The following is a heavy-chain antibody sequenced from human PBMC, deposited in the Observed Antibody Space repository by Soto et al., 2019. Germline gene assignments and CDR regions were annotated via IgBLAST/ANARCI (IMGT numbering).Heavy chain of an antibody. CDR2: IWNDGSNK. V-gene: IGHV3-33*01. CDR3: ARVRDILVVPAATAFDI. J-gene: IGHJ3*02. D-gene: IGHD2-2*01. Sequence: GGSLRLSCAASGFTFSSYGMHWVRQAPGKGLEWVAVIWNDGSNKYYADPVKGRFTISRDISKNTLYLQMNSLRAEDTAVYYCARVRDILVVPAATAFDIWGQGTMVTVSS. CDR1: GFTFSSYG.